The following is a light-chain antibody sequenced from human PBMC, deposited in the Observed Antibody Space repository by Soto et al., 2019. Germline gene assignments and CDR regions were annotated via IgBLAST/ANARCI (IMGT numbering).Light chain of an antibody. Sequence: EIVLTQSPGTLSLSPGERATLSCRASQSVSNNYLAWYQQKPGQAPRLLIYGASNRATGIPDRFSGSGSGTDFTLTISRLEHEQFAVYYCQQYGSSPRTFGQGTKVDIK. J-gene: IGKJ1*01. CDR3: QQYGSSPRT. CDR1: QSVSNNY. V-gene: IGKV3-20*01. CDR2: GAS.